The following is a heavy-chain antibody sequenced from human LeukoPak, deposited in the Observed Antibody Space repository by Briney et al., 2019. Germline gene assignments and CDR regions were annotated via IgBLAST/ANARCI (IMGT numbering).Heavy chain of an antibody. Sequence: SETLSLTCTVSGGSISSYYWSWIRQPPGKGLEWIGSIYHSGSTYYNPSLKSRVTISVDTSKNQFSLKLSSVTAADTAVYYCARIRGYSGYESLTFDYWGQGTLVTVSS. V-gene: IGHV4-59*08. CDR2: IYHSGST. CDR1: GGSISSYY. J-gene: IGHJ4*02. D-gene: IGHD5-12*01. CDR3: ARIRGYSGYESLTFDY.